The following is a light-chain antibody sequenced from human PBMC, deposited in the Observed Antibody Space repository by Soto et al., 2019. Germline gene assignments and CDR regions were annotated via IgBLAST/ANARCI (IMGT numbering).Light chain of an antibody. CDR2: DVS. V-gene: IGKV1-5*01. J-gene: IGKJ1*01. CDR3: QQYNSYSWT. Sequence: DIQVTQSPSTLSASVGDRVAITCRASQSISSSLAWYQQKPGKAPRLLIYDVSTLGSGVPSRFSGSGSGTEFSLTIKSLEPDDFATYYCQQYNSYSWTFGQGTKVDIK. CDR1: QSISSS.